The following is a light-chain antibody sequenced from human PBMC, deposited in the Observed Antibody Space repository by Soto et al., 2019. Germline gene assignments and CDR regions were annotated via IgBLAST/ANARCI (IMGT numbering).Light chain of an antibody. J-gene: IGKJ4*01. V-gene: IGKV4-1*01. CDR2: WAS. CDR1: QSVLYSSNNKNY. Sequence: DIVMTQSPDSLAVSLGERATINCKSSQSVLYSSNNKNYLAWYQQKPGQPPKLLIYWASTRESGVPDRFSGSGSGTDFTLTISSLQAEDVAVYYCQQYYSTVALTFCGGTKVEIK. CDR3: QQYYSTVALT.